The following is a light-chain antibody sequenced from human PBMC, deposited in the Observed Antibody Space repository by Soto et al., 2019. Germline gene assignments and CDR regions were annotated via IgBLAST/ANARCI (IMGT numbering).Light chain of an antibody. CDR2: DVN. CDR3: SSYTGSSIFV. V-gene: IGLV2-14*01. CDR1: SSDVGGYNY. J-gene: IGLJ1*01. Sequence: QSVLTQPASVSGSPGQSITISCTGTSSDVGGYNYVSWYQQLPGKAPKLMIYDVNNRPSGVFNRFSGSKSGNTASLTFSGLQAEDEADYYCSSYTGSSIFVFGIGTKVTVL.